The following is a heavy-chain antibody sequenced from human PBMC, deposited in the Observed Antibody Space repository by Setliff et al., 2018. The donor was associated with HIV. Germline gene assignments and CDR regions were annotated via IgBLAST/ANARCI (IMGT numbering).Heavy chain of an antibody. J-gene: IGHJ5*02. V-gene: IGHV4-59*01. D-gene: IGHD3-22*01. CDR3: ARGDDFHDGSGYYYP. CDR2: IYDSHFT. Sequence: KTSETLSLTCTVSGGSIGLYYWSWIRQPPGKGLEWIGYIYDSHFTNYSPSLQSRVAISVDTSRNQLSLKLDSVTAADTAVYYCARGDDFHDGSGYYYPWGQGTLVTVSS. CDR1: GGSIGLYY.